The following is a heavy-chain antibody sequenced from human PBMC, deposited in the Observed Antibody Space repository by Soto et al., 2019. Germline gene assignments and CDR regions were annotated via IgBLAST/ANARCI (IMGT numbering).Heavy chain of an antibody. CDR3: ARAKEYTRSSGMDV. CDR2: MYNTGST. J-gene: IGHJ6*02. Sequence: SETLFLTCTVSGGSISGYYWSWIRQPPGKGLEWIGYMYNTGSTVYNPSFKSRVTISVDTSKNQFSLQLNSVTPEDTALYYCARAKEYTRSSGMDVWGQGTTVTVYS. CDR1: GGSISGYY. V-gene: IGHV4-59*12. D-gene: IGHD6-6*01.